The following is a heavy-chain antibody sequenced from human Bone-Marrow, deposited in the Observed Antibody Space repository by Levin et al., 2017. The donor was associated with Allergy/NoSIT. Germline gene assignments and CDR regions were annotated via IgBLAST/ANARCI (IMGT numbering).Heavy chain of an antibody. CDR1: GFTFSSYW. D-gene: IGHD6-13*01. J-gene: IGHJ4*02. CDR3: ARDGKGQQPIDY. Sequence: PGESLKISCAASGFTFSSYWMHWVRQAPGKGLVWVSRINSDGSSTSYADSVKGRFTISRDNAKNTLYLQMNSLRAEDTAVYYCARDGKGQQPIDYWGQGTLVTVSS. V-gene: IGHV3-74*01. CDR2: INSDGSST.